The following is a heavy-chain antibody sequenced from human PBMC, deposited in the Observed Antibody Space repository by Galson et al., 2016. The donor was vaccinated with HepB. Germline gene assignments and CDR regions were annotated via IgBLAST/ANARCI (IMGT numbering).Heavy chain of an antibody. Sequence: LRLSCAASGFTFGTYTMHWIRQAPGEGLQWVSLITGDRANAYYADSVKGRFTISRDNRKNSLYLQMNSLRTEDTALYYCAKDHGGYSGFDYWGQGILVTVSS. D-gene: IGHD4-23*01. CDR3: AKDHGGYSGFDY. J-gene: IGHJ4*02. CDR1: GFTFGTYT. CDR2: ITGDRANA. V-gene: IGHV3-43*01.